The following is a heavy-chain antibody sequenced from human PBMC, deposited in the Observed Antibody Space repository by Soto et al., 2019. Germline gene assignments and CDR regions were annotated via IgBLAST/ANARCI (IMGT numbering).Heavy chain of an antibody. CDR3: ASSPGGYCSSTTCYLDY. CDR2: IYHSGDT. V-gene: IGHV4-30-2*01. J-gene: IGHJ4*02. D-gene: IGHD2-2*01. Sequence: WTWIRQPPGKGLEWIGFIYHSGDTYYNPSLKSRVTISVDRSKNHFSLKLTSVTAADTAVYYCASSPGGYCSSTTCYLDYWGQGTLVTVSS.